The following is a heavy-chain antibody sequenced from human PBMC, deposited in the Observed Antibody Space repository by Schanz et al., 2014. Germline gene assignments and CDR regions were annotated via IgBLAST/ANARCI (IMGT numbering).Heavy chain of an antibody. J-gene: IGHJ4*02. Sequence: QVQLQQWGAGLLKPSETLSLTCAVYGGSFSDYYWSWIRQPPGKGLEWIGEINHSGSTNYNPSLKSQFTISLDKSKSQFSLTLNAVTAADTAVYYCARDERDLPRSLFVFWGQGTLVTVSS. V-gene: IGHV4-34*01. CDR2: INHSGST. CDR3: ARDERDLPRSLFVF. D-gene: IGHD2-2*01. CDR1: GGSFSDYY.